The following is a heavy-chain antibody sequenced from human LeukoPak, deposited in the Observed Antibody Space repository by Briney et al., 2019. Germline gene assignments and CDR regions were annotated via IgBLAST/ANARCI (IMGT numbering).Heavy chain of an antibody. CDR1: GFTFSSYS. CDR3: ASLACSGGSRYSYTDY. V-gene: IGHV3-21*01. Sequence: GGSLRLSCAASGFTFSSYSMNWVRQAPGKGLEWVSSISSSSSYIYYADSVKGRFTISRDNAKNSLYLQTNSLRAEDTAVYYCASLACSGGSRYSYTDYWGQGTLVTVSS. D-gene: IGHD2-15*01. J-gene: IGHJ4*02. CDR2: ISSSSSYI.